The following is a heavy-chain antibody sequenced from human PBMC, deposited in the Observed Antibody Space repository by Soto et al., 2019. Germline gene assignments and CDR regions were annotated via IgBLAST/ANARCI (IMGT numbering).Heavy chain of an antibody. D-gene: IGHD3-22*01. V-gene: IGHV3-33*01. CDR1: GFTFSGYG. Sequence: GGSLRLSCAASGFTFSGYGMHWVRQAPGKGLEWVAVIWYDGSNKYYADSVKGRFTISRDNSKNTLYLQMNSLRAEDTAVYYCARDSYYYDSSGSPLFDYWGQGTLVTVSS. CDR2: IWYDGSNK. J-gene: IGHJ4*02. CDR3: ARDSYYYDSSGSPLFDY.